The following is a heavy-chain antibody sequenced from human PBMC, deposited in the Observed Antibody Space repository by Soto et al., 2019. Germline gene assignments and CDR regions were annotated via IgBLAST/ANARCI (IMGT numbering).Heavy chain of an antibody. CDR3: AGNPYVRGNYFFFDP. Sequence: TLSLTCAVSGTYVTSFSWIWVRQPPGRGLEWVGRIYIRGSPNYNPSLEGRITMSIDTSKNEVSLKLRSVTAADTAIYFCAGNPYVRGNYFFFDPWGRGSLVTVSS. D-gene: IGHD3-10*02. CDR1: GTYVTSFS. J-gene: IGHJ5*02. V-gene: IGHV4-4*07. CDR2: IYIRGSP.